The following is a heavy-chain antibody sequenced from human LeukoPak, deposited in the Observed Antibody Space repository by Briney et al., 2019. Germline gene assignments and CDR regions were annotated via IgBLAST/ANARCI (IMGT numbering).Heavy chain of an antibody. Sequence: SETLSLTCTVSGGSISSYYWSWIRQPPGKGLEWIGYIYYSGSTNYNPSLKSRVTISVDTSKIQFSLKLSSVTAADTAVYYCARARTYYDILTGYYRAYYFDYWGQGTLVTVSS. CDR1: GGSISSYY. D-gene: IGHD3-9*01. CDR2: IYYSGST. CDR3: ARARTYYDILTGYYRAYYFDY. J-gene: IGHJ4*02. V-gene: IGHV4-59*01.